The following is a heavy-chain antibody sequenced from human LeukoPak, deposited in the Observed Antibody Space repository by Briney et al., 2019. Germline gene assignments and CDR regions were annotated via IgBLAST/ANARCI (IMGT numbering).Heavy chain of an antibody. CDR1: GDSISRSDSY. CDR2: IYYSGRT. J-gene: IGHJ1*01. V-gene: IGHV4-39*01. CDR3: ARRCYYDGSGYLE. D-gene: IGHD3-22*01. Sequence: SETLSLTCSVSGDSISRSDSYWDWIRQPPGKGLQWIGTIYYSGRTYYSPSLKSRVTMSVDTSNNQFSLNLRSVTAADTAVYYCARRCYYDGSGYLEWGQGTLLSVSS.